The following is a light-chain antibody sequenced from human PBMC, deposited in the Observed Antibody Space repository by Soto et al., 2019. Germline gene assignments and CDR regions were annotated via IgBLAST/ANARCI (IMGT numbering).Light chain of an antibody. J-gene: IGLJ1*01. Sequence: QSVLTQPASVSGSPGQSITISCTGTSSDVGGYNYVSWYQQHPGKAPKFIMYEVNNRPSGVSNRFSGSKSGNTASLTISGLQAADEADYYCTSYTSSVSYVFGTGTKLTVL. V-gene: IGLV2-14*01. CDR3: TSYTSSVSYV. CDR2: EVN. CDR1: SSDVGGYNY.